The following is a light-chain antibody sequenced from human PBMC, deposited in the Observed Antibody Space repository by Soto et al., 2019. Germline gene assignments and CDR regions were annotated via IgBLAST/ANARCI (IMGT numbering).Light chain of an antibody. CDR2: GAS. CDR3: QHYDHYPWT. Sequence: DIQMTQSPSTLSASVGDRVIITCRASQDIKEWLAWYQQRPGKAPKLLIYGASKLLTGVPSRFSGSGSGTEFTLIITGLLSDELATYFCQHYDHYPWTFGQGTKVEV. J-gene: IGKJ1*01. CDR1: QDIKEW. V-gene: IGKV1-5*03.